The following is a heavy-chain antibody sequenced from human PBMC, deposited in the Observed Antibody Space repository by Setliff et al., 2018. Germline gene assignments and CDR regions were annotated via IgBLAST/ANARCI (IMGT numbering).Heavy chain of an antibody. J-gene: IGHJ3*02. CDR2: INPSGGST. V-gene: IGHV1-46*01. CDR1: GGTFSSYD. D-gene: IGHD6-13*01. Sequence: ASVKVSCKASGGTFSSYDISWVRQAPGQGLEWMGIINPSGGSTTYAQKFQGRVTMTRDTSTSTLYMDLSSLRSEDTAVYYCARAGYNSNSYVFDAFDIWGQGTMVTVSS. CDR3: ARAGYNSNSYVFDAFDI.